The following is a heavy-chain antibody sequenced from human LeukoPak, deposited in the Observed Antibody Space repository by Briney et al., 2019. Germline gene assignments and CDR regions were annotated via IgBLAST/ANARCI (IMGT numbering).Heavy chain of an antibody. CDR1: GYTFTSYY. CDR2: INPSGGST. V-gene: IGHV1-46*01. J-gene: IGHJ6*03. Sequence: ASVKASCKASGYTFTSYYMHWVRQAPGQGLEWMGIINPSGGSTSYAQKFQGRVTMTRDTSTSTVYMELSSLRSEDTAVYYCARAIDIVVVPAAGRSDYYMDVWGKGTTVTVSS. CDR3: ARAIDIVVVPAAGRSDYYMDV. D-gene: IGHD2-2*01.